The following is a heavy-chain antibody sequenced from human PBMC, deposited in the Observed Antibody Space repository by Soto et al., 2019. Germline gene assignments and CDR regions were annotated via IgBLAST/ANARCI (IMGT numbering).Heavy chain of an antibody. D-gene: IGHD3-9*01. CDR3: AKCPHTKVGWPHYFES. J-gene: IGHJ4*02. CDR2: SSRRGATI. V-gene: IGHV3-48*02. Sequence: PGGSLRLSCVASGFSLANYPMHWVRQTPGKGLEWSSYSSRRGATIYYADSVEGRFTISGHNARNSLSLHMSSLRHEDSALYYCAKCPHTKVGWPHYFESGGQGVPVTVS. CDR1: GFSLANYP.